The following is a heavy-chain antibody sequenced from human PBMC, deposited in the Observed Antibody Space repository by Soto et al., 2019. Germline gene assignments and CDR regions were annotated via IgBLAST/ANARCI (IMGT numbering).Heavy chain of an antibody. CDR2: INHSGST. D-gene: IGHD6-13*01. CDR1: GWSFSGYY. J-gene: IGHJ4*01. CDR3: ARGGGAAGTFDY. V-gene: IGHV4-34*01. Sequence: ETLSPTCAVYGWSFSGYYWIWILQPPGKGLEWIGEINHSGSTNYNPSLKSRVTISVDTSKNQLSLKLSSVTAADTAVYYCARGGGAAGTFDYWGHGTMVTVSS.